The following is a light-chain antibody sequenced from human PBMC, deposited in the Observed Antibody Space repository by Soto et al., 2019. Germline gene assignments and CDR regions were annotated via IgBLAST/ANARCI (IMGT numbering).Light chain of an antibody. CDR3: QNYNSYSEA. CDR2: KAS. J-gene: IGKJ1*01. CDR1: QTISSW. Sequence: DIQMTQSPSTLSGSLGDSVTITCRASQTISSWLAWYQQKTGKAPKLLIYKASTLKSGVPSRFSGSGSGTELNLTISRLQPDDFATYYCQNYNSYSEAFGQGTKVDIK. V-gene: IGKV1-5*03.